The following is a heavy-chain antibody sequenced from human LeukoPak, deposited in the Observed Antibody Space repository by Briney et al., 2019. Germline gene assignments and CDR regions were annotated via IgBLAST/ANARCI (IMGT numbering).Heavy chain of an antibody. CDR1: GGSISSGSYY. Sequence: SQTLSLTCTVSGGSISSGSYYWSWIRQPPGKGLEWIGEINHSGSTNYNPSLKSRVTISVDTSKNQFSLKLSSVTAADTAVYYCARHIAQTRYGSGSYRRRIYYYYMDVWGKGTTVTISS. CDR3: ARHIAQTRYGSGSYRRRIYYYYMDV. J-gene: IGHJ6*03. CDR2: INHSGST. V-gene: IGHV4-39*01. D-gene: IGHD3-10*01.